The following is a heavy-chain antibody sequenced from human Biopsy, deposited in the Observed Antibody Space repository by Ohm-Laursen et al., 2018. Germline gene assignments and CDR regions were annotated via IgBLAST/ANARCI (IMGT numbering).Heavy chain of an antibody. CDR1: SGSISSYY. D-gene: IGHD6-19*01. CDR2: IDYRGGT. CDR3: ATTTMDTSGWFGNYFDS. Sequence: GTLSLTCTVSSGSISSYYWSWIRQPPGKGLEWIGYIDYRGGTKYNPSLRSRVTMSIDTSRNQFSLKLSSVTAADTAVYYCATTTMDTSGWFGNYFDSWGQGTLVTVSA. J-gene: IGHJ4*02. V-gene: IGHV4-59*08.